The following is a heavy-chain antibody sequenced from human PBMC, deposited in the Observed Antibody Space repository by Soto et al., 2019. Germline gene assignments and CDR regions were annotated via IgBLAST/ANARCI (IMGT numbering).Heavy chain of an antibody. J-gene: IGHJ4*02. CDR2: INHSGST. D-gene: IGHD3-10*01. Sequence: VQLQQWGAGLLKPSETLSLTCAVYGGSFSGYYWNWIRQPPGKGLEWIGEINHSGSTNYNPSLKSRVTISVDTSKIQFSLKLSSVTAADTAVYYGSRGYGRNFDFWGQGTLVTVSS. V-gene: IGHV4-34*01. CDR3: SRGYGRNFDF. CDR1: GGSFSGYY.